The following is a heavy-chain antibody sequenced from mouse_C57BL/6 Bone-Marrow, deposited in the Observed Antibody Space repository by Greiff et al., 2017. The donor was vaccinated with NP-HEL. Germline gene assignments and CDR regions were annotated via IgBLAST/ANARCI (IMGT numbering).Heavy chain of an antibody. V-gene: IGHV1-69*01. CDR1: GYTFTSYW. Sequence: QVQLQQPGAELVMPGASVKLSCKASGYTFTSYWMHWVKQRPGQGLEWIGEIDPSDSYTNYTQKFKGKSTLTVDKSSSTAYMQLSSLTSEDSAVYYCARRGGYYPWFAYWGQGTLVTVSA. CDR3: ARRGGYYPWFAY. CDR2: IDPSDSYT. D-gene: IGHD2-3*01. J-gene: IGHJ3*01.